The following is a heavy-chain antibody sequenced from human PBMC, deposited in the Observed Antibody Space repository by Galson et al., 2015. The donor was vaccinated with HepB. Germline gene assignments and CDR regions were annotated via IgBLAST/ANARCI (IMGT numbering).Heavy chain of an antibody. D-gene: IGHD1-26*01. CDR1: GFTFSSYS. V-gene: IGHV3-21*01. CDR2: ISSSSSYI. Sequence: LRLSCAASGFTFSSYSMNWVRQAPGKGLEWVSSISSSSSYIYYADSVKGRFTISRDNAKNSLYLQMNSLRAEDTAVYYCARVGIVGATPDYWGQGTLVTVSS. CDR3: ARVGIVGATPDY. J-gene: IGHJ4*02.